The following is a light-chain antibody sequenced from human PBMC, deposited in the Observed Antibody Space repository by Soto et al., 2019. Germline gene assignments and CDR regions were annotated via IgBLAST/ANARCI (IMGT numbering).Light chain of an antibody. V-gene: IGKV1-33*01. Sequence: DIQMTQSPSSLSTSVGDRVTITCQASQDCSNYLSWYQQKPGKAPKLLIYGASSLQTGVPSRFSGSGSETDFTFTISSLQPEDIATYYCQQYDSLPYTFGQGTKLEI. CDR2: GAS. J-gene: IGKJ2*01. CDR1: QDCSNY. CDR3: QQYDSLPYT.